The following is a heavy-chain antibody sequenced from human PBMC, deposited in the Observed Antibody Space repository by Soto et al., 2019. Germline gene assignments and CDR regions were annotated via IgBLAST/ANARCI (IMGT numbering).Heavy chain of an antibody. CDR1: GFTFSSYA. D-gene: IGHD3-3*01. CDR2: LSGSGGST. V-gene: IGHV3-23*01. CDR3: AKDLRFLEWLPHY. Sequence: GGSLRLSCAASGFTFSSYAMSWVRQAPGKGLEWVSGLSGSGGSTYYADSVKGRFSISRDNSKNTLYLQMNSLRAEDTAVYYCAKDLRFLEWLPHYWGQGTLVTVSS. J-gene: IGHJ4*02.